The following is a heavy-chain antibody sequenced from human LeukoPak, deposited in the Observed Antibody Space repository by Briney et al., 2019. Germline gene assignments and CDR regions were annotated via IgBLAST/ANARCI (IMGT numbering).Heavy chain of an antibody. V-gene: IGHV1-18*01. CDR2: ISAYNGNT. CDR3: ARDSASGEGPQVDTATVPVDY. J-gene: IGHJ4*02. Sequence: GASVKVSCKASGYTFTSYGISWVRQAPGQGLEWMGWISAYNGNTNYAQKLQGRVTMTTDTSTSTAYMELRSLRSDDTAVYYCARDSASGEGPQVDTATVPVDYWGQGTLVTVSS. CDR1: GYTFTSYG. D-gene: IGHD5-18*01.